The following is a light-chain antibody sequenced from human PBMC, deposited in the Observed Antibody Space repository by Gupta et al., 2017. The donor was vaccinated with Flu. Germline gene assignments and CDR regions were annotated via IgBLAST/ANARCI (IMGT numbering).Light chain of an antibody. CDR2: ANT. CDR3: RSYGGSLRSYV. J-gene: IGLJ1*01. V-gene: IGLV1-40*01. CDR1: SPNIGAGYD. Sequence: QSVPTQPPSASGAPGQRVTISCTGSSPNIGAGYDVQWYQHLPGTAPKLLSYANTDRPSGGPDRFSGSTSGVSASLAITGLLAEDEAEYDGRSYGGSLRSYVFGSGTKVTVI.